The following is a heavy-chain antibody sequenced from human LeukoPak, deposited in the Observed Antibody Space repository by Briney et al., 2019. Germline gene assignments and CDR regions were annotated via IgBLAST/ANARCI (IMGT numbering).Heavy chain of an antibody. CDR2: ISSSSSYI. CDR1: GFTFDDYA. V-gene: IGHV3-21*01. Sequence: GGSLRLSCAASGFTFDDYAMHWVRQAPGKGLEWVSSISSSSSYIYYADSVKGRFTISRDNAKNSLYLQMNSLRAEDTAVYYCARDRTFGSVFDPWGQGTLVTVSS. D-gene: IGHD3-10*01. CDR3: ARDRTFGSVFDP. J-gene: IGHJ5*02.